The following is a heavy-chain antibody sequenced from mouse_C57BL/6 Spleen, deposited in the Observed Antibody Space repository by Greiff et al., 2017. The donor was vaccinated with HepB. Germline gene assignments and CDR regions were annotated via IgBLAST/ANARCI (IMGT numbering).Heavy chain of an antibody. Sequence: VQLQQSGAELVRPGTSVKMSCKASGYTFTNYWIGWAKQRPGHGLEWIGDIYPGGGYTNYNGKFKGKATLTADKSSITAYMHCSSRTSEDSAIYYFARKHSYGTGIDYWGQGTSVTVSS. CDR1: GYTFTNYW. CDR2: IYPGGGYT. D-gene: IGHD1-1*01. J-gene: IGHJ4*01. V-gene: IGHV1-63*01. CDR3: ARKHSYGTGIDY.